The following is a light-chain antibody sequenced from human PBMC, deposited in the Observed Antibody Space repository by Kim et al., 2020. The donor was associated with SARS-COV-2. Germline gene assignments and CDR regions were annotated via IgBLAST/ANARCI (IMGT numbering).Light chain of an antibody. V-gene: IGKV1-16*02. CDR1: QGISNY. J-gene: IGKJ5*01. CDR3: LQYSTSPIT. CDR2: AVS. Sequence: DIHMTQSPSSLSASVGDRVTITCRASQGISNYLAWFQQKPGKPPKSLIYAVSSLQSGVPSKFSGSGSGTDFTLTISSLQSEDSATYYCLQYSTSPITFGQGTRLEIK.